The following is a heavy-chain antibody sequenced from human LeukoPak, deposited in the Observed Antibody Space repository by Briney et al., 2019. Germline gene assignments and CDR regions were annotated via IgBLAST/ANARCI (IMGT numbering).Heavy chain of an antibody. J-gene: IGHJ4*02. Sequence: ASVRVSCKASGYTFTAYYMHWVRQAPGQGLEWMGWINPNSGGTNYAQKFQARVTMTRDTSINTAYMELSRLRSDDTAVYYCARVRIAVAGKYYFDYWGQGTLVTVSS. CDR3: ARVRIAVAGKYYFDY. CDR1: GYTFTAYY. D-gene: IGHD6-19*01. CDR2: INPNSGGT. V-gene: IGHV1-2*02.